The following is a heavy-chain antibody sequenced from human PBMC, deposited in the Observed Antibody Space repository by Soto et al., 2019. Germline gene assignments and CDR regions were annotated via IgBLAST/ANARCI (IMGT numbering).Heavy chain of an antibody. Sequence: ASVKVSCKAGGYTFSDYYIQWVRQAPGQGLEYMGWISPKSGGAAYAQKFQDRVTITRDTSASVAYMELSSLASEDTAVYYCARSEVVPEGCDYWGQGTLVTVSS. CDR2: ISPKSGGA. D-gene: IGHD2-2*01. CDR3: ARSEVVPEGCDY. J-gene: IGHJ4*02. V-gene: IGHV1-2*02. CDR1: GYTFSDYY.